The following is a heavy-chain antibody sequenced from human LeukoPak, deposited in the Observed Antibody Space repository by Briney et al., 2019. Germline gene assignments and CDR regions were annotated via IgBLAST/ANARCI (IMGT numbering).Heavy chain of an antibody. Sequence: GGSLRLSCAASGFNFSAYGMHWVRQAPGKGLEWVAFIRYDGNLKYYADSVKGRFTISRDNSKNTLYLQMNSLRAEDTAVYYCAKDRNDYTDYWGQGTLVTVSS. CDR3: AKDRNDYTDY. D-gene: IGHD1-14*01. CDR1: GFNFSAYG. V-gene: IGHV3-30*02. CDR2: IRYDGNLK. J-gene: IGHJ4*02.